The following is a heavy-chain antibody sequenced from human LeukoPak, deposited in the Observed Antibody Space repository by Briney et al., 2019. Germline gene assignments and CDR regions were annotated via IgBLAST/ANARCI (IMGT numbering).Heavy chain of an antibody. CDR1: GYTFTGYY. CDR2: INPSGGST. D-gene: IGHD3-10*01. CDR3: ARITMVRGGQGAFDI. J-gene: IGHJ3*02. Sequence: ASVTVSCKASGYTFTGYYMHWVRQAPGQGLEWMGIINPSGGSTSYAQKFQGRVTMTRDTSTSTVYMELSSLRSEDTAVYYCARITMVRGGQGAFDIWGQGTMVTVSS. V-gene: IGHV1-46*01.